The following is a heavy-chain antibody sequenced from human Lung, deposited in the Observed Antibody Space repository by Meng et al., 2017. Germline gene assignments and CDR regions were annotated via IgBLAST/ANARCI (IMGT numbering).Heavy chain of an antibody. Sequence: QVQQVQSGAEVKKPGSSAKVSCKASGGTFTTYTFNWVRQAPGHGLDWMGQIIPVLGIANYAQKFQGRVTITADKSTSTAYMELSSLTYDDTAIYFCATEYCGSTSCYVDFWGQGTLVTVSS. J-gene: IGHJ4*02. V-gene: IGHV1-69*10. D-gene: IGHD2-2*01. CDR3: ATEYCGSTSCYVDF. CDR1: GGTFTTYT. CDR2: IIPVLGIA.